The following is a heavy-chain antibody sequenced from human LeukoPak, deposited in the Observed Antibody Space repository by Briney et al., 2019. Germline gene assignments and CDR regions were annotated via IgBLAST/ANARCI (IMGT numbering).Heavy chain of an antibody. CDR3: ARDVHGDYGSGWFDP. CDR1: GGTFTNSA. D-gene: IGHD4-17*01. J-gene: IGHJ5*02. Sequence: ASVKVSCKTSGGTFTNSAISWVRQAPGQGLEWLGGIMPLFGTAGYAQKFQGRATITKDESTRTVYLELTSLTSDDTAVYYCARDVHGDYGSGWFDPWGQGTLVSVSS. V-gene: IGHV1-69*05. CDR2: IMPLFGTA.